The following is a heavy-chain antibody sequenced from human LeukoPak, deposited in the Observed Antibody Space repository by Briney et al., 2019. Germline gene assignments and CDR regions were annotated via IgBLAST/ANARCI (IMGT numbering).Heavy chain of an antibody. Sequence: GGSLRLSCAASGFTFSSYAVSWVRQAPGKGLEWVSAISVSGGYAYYADSVQGRFTISSDNSENTLYLQMNSPRAEDTAVYYCAKEGGSSRYYFDYWGQGTLVTVSS. CDR1: GFTFSSYA. CDR2: ISVSGGYA. V-gene: IGHV3-23*01. D-gene: IGHD6-13*01. J-gene: IGHJ4*02. CDR3: AKEGGSSRYYFDY.